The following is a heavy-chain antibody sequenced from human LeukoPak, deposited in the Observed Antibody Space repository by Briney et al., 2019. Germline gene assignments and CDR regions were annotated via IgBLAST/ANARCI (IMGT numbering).Heavy chain of an antibody. Sequence: SVKVSCKASGGTFSSYAISLVRQAPGQGLEWMGRIIPIFGTANYAQKFQGRVTITTDESTSTAYMELSSLRSEDTAVYYCARAYYYDSSGWSFDYWGQGTLVTLSS. V-gene: IGHV1-69*05. D-gene: IGHD3-22*01. J-gene: IGHJ4*02. CDR1: GGTFSSYA. CDR3: ARAYYYDSSGWSFDY. CDR2: IIPIFGTA.